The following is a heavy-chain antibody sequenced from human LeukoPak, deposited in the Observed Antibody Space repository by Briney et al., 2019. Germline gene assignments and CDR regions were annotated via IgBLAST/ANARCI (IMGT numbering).Heavy chain of an antibody. V-gene: IGHV3-48*04. CDR1: GFTFSSYS. Sequence: GGSLRLSCTASGFTFSSYSMNWVRQAPGKGLEWVSYISSSGSTIYYADSVKGRFTISRDNARNSPYLQMNSLRAEDTAVYYCARDLSLYCSGGSCYSLNYWGQGTLVTVSS. J-gene: IGHJ4*02. CDR2: ISSSGSTI. D-gene: IGHD2-15*01. CDR3: ARDLSLYCSGGSCYSLNY.